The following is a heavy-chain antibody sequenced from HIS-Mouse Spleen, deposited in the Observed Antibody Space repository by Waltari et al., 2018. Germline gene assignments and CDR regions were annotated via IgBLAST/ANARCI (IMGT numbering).Heavy chain of an antibody. CDR3: ARVKT. Sequence: QVQLQESGPGLVKPSETLSLTCTVLGYSISSGYYWGWIRQPPGKGLEWIGSIYHSGSTYYNPSLKSRVTISVDTSKNQFSLKLSSVTAADTAVYYCARVKTWGQGTLVTVSS. CDR1: GYSISSGYY. J-gene: IGHJ5*02. CDR2: IYHSGST. V-gene: IGHV4-38-2*02.